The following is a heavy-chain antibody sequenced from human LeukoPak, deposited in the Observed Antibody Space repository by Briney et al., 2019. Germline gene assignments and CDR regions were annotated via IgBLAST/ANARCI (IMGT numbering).Heavy chain of an antibody. Sequence: PGGSLRPSCAASGFTFSSYSMNWVRQAPGKGLEWVSSISSSSTSMYYADSVKGRFTVSRDNAKNSLYLQMNSLRAEDTAVYYCSRERGYSYGYSDYWGQGTLVTVSS. CDR2: ISSSSTSM. V-gene: IGHV3-21*01. D-gene: IGHD5-18*01. CDR1: GFTFSSYS. CDR3: SRERGYSYGYSDY. J-gene: IGHJ4*02.